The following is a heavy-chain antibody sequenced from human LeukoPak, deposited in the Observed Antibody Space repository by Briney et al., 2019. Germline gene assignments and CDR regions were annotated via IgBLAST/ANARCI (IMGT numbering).Heavy chain of an antibody. Sequence: SVKVSCKASGGTFSSYAISWVRQAPGQGLEWMGEIIPIFGTANYAQKFQGRATITADESTSTAYMELSSLRSEDTAVYYCARDSRDYGSGSSQYYFDYWGQGTLVTVSS. CDR2: IIPIFGTA. D-gene: IGHD3-10*01. V-gene: IGHV1-69*13. J-gene: IGHJ4*02. CDR3: ARDSRDYGSGSSQYYFDY. CDR1: GGTFSSYA.